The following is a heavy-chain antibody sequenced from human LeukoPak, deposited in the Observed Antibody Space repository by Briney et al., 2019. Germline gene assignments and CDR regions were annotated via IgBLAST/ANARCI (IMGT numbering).Heavy chain of an antibody. J-gene: IGHJ4*02. CDR2: IYSGGGT. V-gene: IGHV3-53*01. Sequence: QPGGSLRLACAASGFSVSNNYMSWVRQAPGKGLQWVSVIYSGGGTEYADSVRGRFTISRDNSKNTVYLHMNSLGVDDTAVYYCARSRVTVLQGLYYFPSWGQGALVTVSS. D-gene: IGHD3-22*01. CDR3: ARSRVTVLQGLYYFPS. CDR1: GFSVSNNY.